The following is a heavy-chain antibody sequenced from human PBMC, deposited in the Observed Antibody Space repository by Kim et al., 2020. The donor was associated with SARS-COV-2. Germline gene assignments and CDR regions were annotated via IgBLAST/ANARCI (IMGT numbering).Heavy chain of an antibody. CDR2: IDPSDSYT. V-gene: IGHV5-10-1*01. D-gene: IGHD6-13*01. CDR1: GYSFTSYW. J-gene: IGHJ6*02. CDR3: ARHERSWYYYYYGMDV. Sequence: GESLKISCKGSGYSFTSYWISWVRQMPGKGLEWMGRIDPSDSYTNYSPSFQGHVTISADKSISTAYLQWSSLKASDTAMYYCARHERSWYYYYYGMDVWGQGTTVTVSS.